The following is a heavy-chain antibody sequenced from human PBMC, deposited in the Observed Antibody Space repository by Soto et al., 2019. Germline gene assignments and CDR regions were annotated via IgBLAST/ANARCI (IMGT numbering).Heavy chain of an antibody. CDR1: GFTFSSYG. Sequence: GGSLRLSCAASGFTFSSYGMHWDRQAPGKGLEWVAVISYDGSNKYYADSVKGRFTISRDNSKNTLYLQMNSLRAEDTAVYYCAKDRVDIVATALGYYYYGMDVWGQGTTVTVSS. J-gene: IGHJ6*02. V-gene: IGHV3-30*18. D-gene: IGHD5-12*01. CDR3: AKDRVDIVATALGYYYYGMDV. CDR2: ISYDGSNK.